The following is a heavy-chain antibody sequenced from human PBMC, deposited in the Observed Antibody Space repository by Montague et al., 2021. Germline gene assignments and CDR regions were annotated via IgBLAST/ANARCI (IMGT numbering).Heavy chain of an antibody. CDR1: GFTFSDYG. J-gene: IGHJ4*02. D-gene: IGHD2-21*01. V-gene: IGHV3-7*01. Sequence: SLRLSCAASGFTFSDYGMSWVRQAPGQGLEWVADIKQDGSEKHYVDSVKGRFTISRDNAKNSLYLQMNSLRAEDTAVYYCAREDSQGYWGGDCYVGLDYWGQGTLVTVSS. CDR2: IKQDGSEK. CDR3: AREDSQGYWGGDCYVGLDY.